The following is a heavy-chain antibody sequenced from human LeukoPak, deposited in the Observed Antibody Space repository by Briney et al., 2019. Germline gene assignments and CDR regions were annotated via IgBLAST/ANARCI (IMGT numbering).Heavy chain of an antibody. D-gene: IGHD3-22*01. V-gene: IGHV3-48*01. Sequence: QPGGSLRLSCAASGFTFSSYSMNWVRQAPGKGLEWVSYISSSSSTIYYADSVKGRFTISRDNAKHSLYLQMNSLRAEDTAVYYCARDRGGYGAFDIWGQGTMVTVSS. CDR2: ISSSSSTI. CDR1: GFTFSSYS. CDR3: ARDRGGYGAFDI. J-gene: IGHJ3*02.